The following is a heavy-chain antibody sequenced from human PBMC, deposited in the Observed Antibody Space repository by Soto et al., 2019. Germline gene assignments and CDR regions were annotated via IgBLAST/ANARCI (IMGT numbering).Heavy chain of an antibody. D-gene: IGHD6-19*01. Sequence: EVQLVESGGGLVQPGGSLRLSCAASGFTFSSYWMSWVRQAPGKGLEWVANIKKDGSEKYYVDSVKGRFTISRDNAKNSLYLQMNSLRAEDTAVYYCARGGGGWYSKIDAFDIWGQGTMVTVSS. CDR2: IKKDGSEK. J-gene: IGHJ3*02. CDR3: ARGGGGWYSKIDAFDI. CDR1: GFTFSSYW. V-gene: IGHV3-7*01.